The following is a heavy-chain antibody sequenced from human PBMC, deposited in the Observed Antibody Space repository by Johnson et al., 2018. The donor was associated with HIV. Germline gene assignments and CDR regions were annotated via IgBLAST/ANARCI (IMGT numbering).Heavy chain of an antibody. V-gene: IGHV3-23*04. J-gene: IGHJ3*02. CDR3: AKDLQQPQRGEHALAQDAFDI. Sequence: VQLVESGGGLVQPGGSLRLSCAASGFTFRSYAMSWVRQAPGKGLEWVSAISGSGGSTYYADSVTGRFTISRDNSKNTLYLQMNSLRAEDTAVYYCAKDLQQPQRGEHALAQDAFDIWGQGTMVTVSS. D-gene: IGHD6-13*01. CDR2: ISGSGGST. CDR1: GFTFRSYA.